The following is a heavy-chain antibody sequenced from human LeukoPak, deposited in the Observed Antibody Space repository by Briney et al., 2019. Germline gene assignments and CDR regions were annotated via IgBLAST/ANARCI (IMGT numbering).Heavy chain of an antibody. CDR1: GGFISSYY. CDR3: ARGIRLGYGSGRDWFDP. Sequence: SETLSLTCTVSGGFISSYYWSWIRQPAGKGLEWIGRIYTSGSTNYSPSLKSRVTMSVDTSKNQFSLKLNSVTAADTAVHYCARGIRLGYGSGRDWFDPWGQGTLVTVSS. V-gene: IGHV4-4*07. CDR2: IYTSGST. J-gene: IGHJ5*02. D-gene: IGHD3-10*01.